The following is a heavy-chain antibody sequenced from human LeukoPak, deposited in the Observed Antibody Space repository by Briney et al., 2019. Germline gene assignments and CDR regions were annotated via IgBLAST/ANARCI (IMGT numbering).Heavy chain of an antibody. D-gene: IGHD6-13*01. Sequence: PGGSLRLSCATSGFPFSRYVMHWVRQTPGKGLEWVAVISYDGSYKHYADAVKGRFIASRDNSKNTLFLQIDSLTTDDTAVYYCARGSWFCDFWGQGTQVTVSS. J-gene: IGHJ4*02. CDR3: ARGSWFCDF. V-gene: IGHV3-30*04. CDR1: GFPFSRYV. CDR2: ISYDGSYK.